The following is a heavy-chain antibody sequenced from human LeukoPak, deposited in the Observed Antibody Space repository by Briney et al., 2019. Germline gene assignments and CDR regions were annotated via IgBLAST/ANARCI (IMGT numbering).Heavy chain of an antibody. CDR3: ARGGGGVGYQRENDY. CDR1: GFTFHIYT. Sequence: PGGSLRLSCGASGFTFHIYTMHWVRQAPGKGLERVALISYDGSNKYYADSVRGRFTISRDNSKDTLYLQMNSLRVEDTAVYYYARGGGGVGYQRENDYWGQGTLVTVSS. CDR2: ISYDGSNK. J-gene: IGHJ4*02. D-gene: IGHD5-12*01. V-gene: IGHV3-30*04.